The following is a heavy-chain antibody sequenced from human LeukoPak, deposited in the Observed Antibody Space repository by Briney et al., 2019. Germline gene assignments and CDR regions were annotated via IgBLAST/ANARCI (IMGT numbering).Heavy chain of an antibody. Sequence: GGSLRLSCAASGFTFSSYGMHWIRQAPGKGLEWVAFIRNDGSIIYNADSVKGRFTISRDNSKNTLYLQMNSLRSEDTAVYYCAREGGSGSYREGSYYYYGMDVWGQGTTVTVSS. CDR3: AREGGSGSYREGSYYYYGMDV. D-gene: IGHD3-10*01. V-gene: IGHV3-30*02. J-gene: IGHJ6*02. CDR2: IRNDGSII. CDR1: GFTFSSYG.